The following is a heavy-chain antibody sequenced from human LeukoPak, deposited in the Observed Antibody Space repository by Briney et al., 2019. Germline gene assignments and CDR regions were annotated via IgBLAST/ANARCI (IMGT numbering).Heavy chain of an antibody. J-gene: IGHJ4*02. CDR1: GFTFSSYA. V-gene: IGHV3-64D*06. CDR3: ARGVVDTAMENDY. CDR2: ISSNGGST. Sequence: GGSLRLSCSASGFTFSSYAMHWVRQAPGKGLEYVSAISSNGGSTYYADSVKGRFTISRDNSKNTLYLQMSSLRAEDTAVYYCARGVVDTAMENDYWGQGTLVTVSS. D-gene: IGHD5-18*01.